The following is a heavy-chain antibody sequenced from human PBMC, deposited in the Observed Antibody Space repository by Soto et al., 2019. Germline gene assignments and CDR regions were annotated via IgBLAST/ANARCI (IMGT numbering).Heavy chain of an antibody. CDR2: ISSRSSYI. V-gene: IGHV3-21*01. J-gene: IGHJ4*02. CDR3: ASHTRSGTPLSSFDY. D-gene: IGHD1-1*01. Sequence: GGSLRLSCAASGFTFNSYSMNWVRQAPGKGLEWVSSISSRSSYIYYADSVKGRFTISRDNAKNSLYLQMNSLRAEDTAVYYCASHTRSGTPLSSFDYWGQGTLVTVSS. CDR1: GFTFNSYS.